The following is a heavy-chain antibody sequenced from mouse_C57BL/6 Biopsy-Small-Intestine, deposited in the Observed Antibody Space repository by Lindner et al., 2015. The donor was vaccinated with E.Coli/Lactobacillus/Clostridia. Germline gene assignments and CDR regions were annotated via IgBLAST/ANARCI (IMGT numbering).Heavy chain of an antibody. CDR3: ARNYYGSGYDY. Sequence: VQLQESGGGLVKPGGSLKLSCTASGFIFGDHGMHWVRQAPEKGLGWVAYISGSSSTIFYADVLKGRFTISRDNAKNTLFLQMTSLRSEDTAIYYCARNYYGSGYDYWGQGTTLTVSS. CDR1: GFIFGDHG. J-gene: IGHJ2*01. D-gene: IGHD1-1*01. CDR2: ISGSSSTI. V-gene: IGHV5-17*01.